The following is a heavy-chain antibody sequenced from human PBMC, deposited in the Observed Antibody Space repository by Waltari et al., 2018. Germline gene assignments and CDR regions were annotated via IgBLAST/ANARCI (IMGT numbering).Heavy chain of an antibody. D-gene: IGHD5-12*01. J-gene: IGHJ4*02. CDR3: AREGIVATTDY. CDR2: INRDGSST. Sequence: EVQLVESGGGFVQPGGSLSLSCAASGFTFSSYWMHWVRQAPGKGLVWVSRINRDGSSTTYADSLKGRFTISRDNAKNTLYLQMNSLRAEDTAVYYCAREGIVATTDYWGQGTLVTVSS. V-gene: IGHV3-74*01. CDR1: GFTFSSYW.